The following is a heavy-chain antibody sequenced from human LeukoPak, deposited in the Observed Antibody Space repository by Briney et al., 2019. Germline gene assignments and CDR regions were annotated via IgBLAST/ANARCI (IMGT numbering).Heavy chain of an antibody. Sequence: SETLSLTCAVYGGSFSGYYWSWIRQPPGKGLEWIGEINHSGSTNYNPSLKSRVTISVDTSKNQFSLKLSSVTAAVTAVYYCARHLYYYYMDVWGKGTTVTVSS. CDR3: ARHLYYYYMDV. V-gene: IGHV4-34*01. CDR2: INHSGST. J-gene: IGHJ6*03. CDR1: GGSFSGYY.